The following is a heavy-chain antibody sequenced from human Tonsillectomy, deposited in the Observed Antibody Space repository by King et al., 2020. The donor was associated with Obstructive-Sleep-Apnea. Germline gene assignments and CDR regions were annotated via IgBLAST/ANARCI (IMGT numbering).Heavy chain of an antibody. Sequence: VQLVESGGVVVQPGGSLRLSCAASGFTFDDYSMHWVRQTPGKGLEWVSLITWDGGNTYYADSVKGRFTISRDDSKNSLYLQMTSLRTEDTALYFCARAFVDTAYIDYWGQGTLVSVSS. D-gene: IGHD5-18*01. CDR3: ARAFVDTAYIDY. CDR2: ITWDGGNT. CDR1: GFTFDDYS. J-gene: IGHJ4*02. V-gene: IGHV3-43*01.